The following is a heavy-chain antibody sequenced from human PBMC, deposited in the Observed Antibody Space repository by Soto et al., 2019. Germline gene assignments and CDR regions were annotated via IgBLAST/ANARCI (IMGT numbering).Heavy chain of an antibody. CDR1: GYSFTSYW. Sequence: GESLKISCKGSGYSFTSYWIGWVRQMPGKGLEWMGIIYPGDSDTRYSPSFQGQVTISAGKSISTAYLQWSSLKASDTAMYYCARRPGDYGHYYYMAVWGKGTTVTVSS. J-gene: IGHJ6*03. V-gene: IGHV5-51*01. CDR3: ARRPGDYGHYYYMAV. D-gene: IGHD4-17*01. CDR2: IYPGDSDT.